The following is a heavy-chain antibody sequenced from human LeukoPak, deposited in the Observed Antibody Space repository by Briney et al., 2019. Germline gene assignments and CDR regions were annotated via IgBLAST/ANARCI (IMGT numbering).Heavy chain of an antibody. CDR2: INGDGSSA. CDR3: ARPGRGYSYGSFDY. J-gene: IGHJ4*02. Sequence: PGGSLRLSCAASGFSFSSYWMHWVRQAPGKGLVWVSAINGDGSSATYADSVEGRFTISRDNAKNTLYLQMNSLRAEDTAVYYCARPGRGYSYGSFDYWGQGTLVTVSS. V-gene: IGHV3-74*01. D-gene: IGHD5-18*01. CDR1: GFSFSSYW.